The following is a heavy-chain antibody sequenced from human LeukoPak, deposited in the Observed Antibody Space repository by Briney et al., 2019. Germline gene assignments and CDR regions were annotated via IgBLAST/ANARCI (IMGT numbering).Heavy chain of an antibody. CDR3: ARDSGYSYGYVYYYGMDV. J-gene: IGHJ6*02. CDR2: IYYSGST. V-gene: IGHV4-59*01. D-gene: IGHD5-18*01. CDR1: GGSISSYY. Sequence: SETLSLTCTVSGGSISSYYWSWIRQPPGKGLEWFGYIYYSGSTNYNPSLKSRVTISADTSKNQFSLKLSSVTAADTAVYYCARDSGYSYGYVYYYGMDVWGQGTTVTVSS.